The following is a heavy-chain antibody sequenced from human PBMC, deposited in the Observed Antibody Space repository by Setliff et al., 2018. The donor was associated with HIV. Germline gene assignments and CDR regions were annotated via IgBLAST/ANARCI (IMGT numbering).Heavy chain of an antibody. CDR3: ARHPNSYDSSGYLLSAFDV. CDR2: IYYSGST. Sequence: SETLSLTCSVSGGSISSSSYYWGWIRQPPGKGLEWIGSIYYSGSTYYNPSLKSRVTISVDTSKNQFSLKLSSVTAADTAVYYCARHPNSYDSSGYLLSAFDVWGQGTMVTVSS. J-gene: IGHJ3*01. V-gene: IGHV4-39*01. D-gene: IGHD3-22*01. CDR1: GGSISSSSYY.